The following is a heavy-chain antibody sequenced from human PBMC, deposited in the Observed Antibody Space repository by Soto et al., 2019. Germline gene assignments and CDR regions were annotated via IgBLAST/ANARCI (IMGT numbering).Heavy chain of an antibody. CDR3: ARESPANWNYPPAGYYYGMDV. D-gene: IGHD1-7*01. V-gene: IGHV1-69*01. Sequence: QVQLVQSGAEVKKPGSSVKVSCKASGGTFSSYAIICVLHAPGQGLEWRGGIIPSFGTANYAQKFQGRVTITADESTSTAYMELSSLRSEDTAVYYCARESPANWNYPPAGYYYGMDVWGQGTTVTVSS. CDR1: GGTFSSYA. CDR2: IIPSFGTA. J-gene: IGHJ6*02.